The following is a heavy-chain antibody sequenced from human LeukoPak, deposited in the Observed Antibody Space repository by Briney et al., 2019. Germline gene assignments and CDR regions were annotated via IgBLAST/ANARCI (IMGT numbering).Heavy chain of an antibody. Sequence: ASVKVSCKASGGTFSSYAISWVRQAPGQGLEWMGGIIPIFGTANYAQKFQGRVTITADKSTSTAYMELSSLRSEDTAVYYCARVAYSNLYYYYYYMDVWGKGTTVTVSS. D-gene: IGHD4-11*01. J-gene: IGHJ6*03. CDR3: ARVAYSNLYYYYYYMDV. CDR2: IIPIFGTA. V-gene: IGHV1-69*06. CDR1: GGTFSSYA.